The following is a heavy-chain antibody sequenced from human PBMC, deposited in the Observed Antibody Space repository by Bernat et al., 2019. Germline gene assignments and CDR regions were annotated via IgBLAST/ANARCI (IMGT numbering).Heavy chain of an antibody. V-gene: IGHV1-18*01. J-gene: IGHJ2*01. CDR3: ATTSVSLYWYFDL. Sequence: QGELVQSGTEMKKLGASVRVSCKAPGFIFTSNGFAWVRQAPGQGLEWMGRVSAYNGDTQYAQKFQARVLMTTDSSTTTAYMELKNLRSDDTAVYFCATTSVSLYWYFDLWGRGILVTVSS. CDR2: VSAYNGDT. CDR1: GFIFTSNG.